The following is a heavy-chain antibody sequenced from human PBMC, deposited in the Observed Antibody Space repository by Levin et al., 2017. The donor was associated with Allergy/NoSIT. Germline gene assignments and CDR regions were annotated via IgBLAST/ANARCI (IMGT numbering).Heavy chain of an antibody. J-gene: IGHJ4*02. CDR3: ARDGVYCSGGSCDSPFDY. Sequence: SQTLSLTCTVSGGSISSYYWSWIRQPAGKGLEWIGRIYTSGSTNYNPSLKSRVTMSVDTSKNQFSLKLSSVTAADTAVYYCARDGVYCSGGSCDSPFDYWGQGTLVTVSS. D-gene: IGHD2-15*01. CDR2: IYTSGST. V-gene: IGHV4-4*07. CDR1: GGSISSYY.